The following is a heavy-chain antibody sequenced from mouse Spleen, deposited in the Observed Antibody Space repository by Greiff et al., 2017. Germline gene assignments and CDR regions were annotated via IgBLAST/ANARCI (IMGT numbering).Heavy chain of an antibody. CDR2: INPGSGGT. D-gene: IGHD1-2*01. V-gene: IGHV1-54*01. CDR1: GYAFTNYL. CDR3: ARKEFIRAMDY. J-gene: IGHJ4*01. Sequence: VQLQQSGAELVRPGTSVKVSCKASGYAFTNYLIEWVKQRPGQGLEWIGVINPGSGGTNYNEKFKGKATLTADKSSSTAYMQLSSLTSEDSAVYFCARKEFIRAMDYWGQGTSVTVSS.